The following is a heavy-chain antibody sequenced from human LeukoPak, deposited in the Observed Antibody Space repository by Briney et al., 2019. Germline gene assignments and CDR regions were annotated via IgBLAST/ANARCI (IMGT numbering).Heavy chain of an antibody. V-gene: IGHV3-7*01. CDR1: GLTLSAYW. Sequence: GGTLTLSCADSGLTLSAYWLTWVRQAPGKELKWVANIKQDGSAQHYVDSVKGRFTISRDNAKNSLYLQMNSLRVEDTAVYYCATDNYGWGSHDSWGQGTLVTVSS. CDR3: ATDNYGWGSHDS. D-gene: IGHD3-10*01. CDR2: IKQDGSAQ. J-gene: IGHJ5*01.